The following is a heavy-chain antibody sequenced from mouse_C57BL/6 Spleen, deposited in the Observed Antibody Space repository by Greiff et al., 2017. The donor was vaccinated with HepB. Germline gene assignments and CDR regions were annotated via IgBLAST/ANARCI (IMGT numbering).Heavy chain of an antibody. J-gene: IGHJ1*03. Sequence: DVKLVESGGGLVQPGGSLKLSCAASGFTFSDYYMYWVRQTPEKRLEWVAYISNGGGSTYYPDTVKGRFTISRDNAKNTLYLQMSRLKAEDTAMYYCARPYSNSRYFDVWGTGTTVTVSS. CDR2: ISNGGGST. CDR1: GFTFSDYY. V-gene: IGHV5-12*01. CDR3: ARPYSNSRYFDV. D-gene: IGHD2-5*01.